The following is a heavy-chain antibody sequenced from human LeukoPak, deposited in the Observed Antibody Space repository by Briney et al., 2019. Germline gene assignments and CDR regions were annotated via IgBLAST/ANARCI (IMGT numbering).Heavy chain of an antibody. J-gene: IGHJ5*02. CDR2: INPNSGGT. CDR1: GYTFTGYY. CDR3: ARDWTTAPPFDP. Sequence: ASVKVSCKASGYTFTGYYMHWVRQAPGQGLEWMGWINPNSGGTNYAQKFQGRVTMTRDTSISTAYMELSRLRSDDTAVYYCARDWTTAPPFDPWGQGTLVTVSS. V-gene: IGHV1-2*02. D-gene: IGHD4-11*01.